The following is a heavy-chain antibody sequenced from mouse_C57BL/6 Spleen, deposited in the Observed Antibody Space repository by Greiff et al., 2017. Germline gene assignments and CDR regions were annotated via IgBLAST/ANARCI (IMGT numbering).Heavy chain of an antibody. J-gene: IGHJ3*01. CDR3: ARSGYGNLRFAY. V-gene: IGHV1-42*01. CDR2: INPSTGGT. CDR1: GYSFTGYY. D-gene: IGHD2-1*01. Sequence: VQLQQSGPELVKPGASVKISCKASGYSFTGYYMNWVKQSPEKSLEWIGEINPSTGGTTYNQKFKAKATLTVDKSSSTAYMQLKSLTSADSAVYYCARSGYGNLRFAYWGQGTLVTVSA.